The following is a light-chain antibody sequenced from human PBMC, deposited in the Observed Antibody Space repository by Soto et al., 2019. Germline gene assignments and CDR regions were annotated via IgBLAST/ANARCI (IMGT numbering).Light chain of an antibody. CDR1: QGISSY. CDR3: QQYYSYPWT. CDR2: AAS. J-gene: IGKJ1*01. Sequence: AIRMTQSPSSFSASTGDRVTITCRASQGISSYLAWYQQKPGKAPKLLMYAASTLQSGVPSRFSVSGSGTDFTLTISCLQSEDFATYYCQQYYSYPWTFGQGTKVEIK. V-gene: IGKV1-8*01.